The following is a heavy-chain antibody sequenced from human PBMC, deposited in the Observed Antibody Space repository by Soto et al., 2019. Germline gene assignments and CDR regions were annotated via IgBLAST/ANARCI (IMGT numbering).Heavy chain of an antibody. J-gene: IGHJ4*02. CDR2: IYHSGST. D-gene: IGHD6-6*01. CDR1: GGSISSSNW. Sequence: QVQLQESGPGLVKPSGTLSLTCAVSGGSISSSNWWSWVRQPPGKGLEWIGEIYHSGSTNYNPSLNSRDTISVDQPNNPFSLKLSSVTAADTAVYYCAKCITALGPIDYWGQGTLVTVSS. V-gene: IGHV4-4*02. CDR3: AKCITALGPIDY.